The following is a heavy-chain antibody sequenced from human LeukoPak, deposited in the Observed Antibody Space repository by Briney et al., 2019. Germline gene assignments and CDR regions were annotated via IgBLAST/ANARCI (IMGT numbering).Heavy chain of an antibody. CDR1: GFTFSSYG. CDR3: ARRPIKYYSYGMDV. Sequence: GRSLRLSCAAPGFTFSSYGMHWVRPAPGKGLEWVTAISYDGSNKYYADSVKGRFTISRDNSKNTLYLQMNSLRAEDTAVYYCARRPIKYYSYGMDVWGQGTTVTVSS. J-gene: IGHJ6*02. V-gene: IGHV3-30*03. CDR2: ISYDGSNK.